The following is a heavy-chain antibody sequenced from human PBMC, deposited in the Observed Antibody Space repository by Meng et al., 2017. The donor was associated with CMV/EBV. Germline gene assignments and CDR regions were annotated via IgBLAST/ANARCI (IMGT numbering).Heavy chain of an antibody. Sequence: QVPLVQSGAEGKKPGSSGKVSCKASGGTFSSYAISWVRQAPGQGLECMGGIIPIFGTANYAQKFQGRVTITADESTSTAYMELSSLRSEDTAVYYCARMPRDGYNYIDYWGQGTLVTVSS. V-gene: IGHV1-69*12. CDR2: IIPIFGTA. CDR1: GGTFSSYA. J-gene: IGHJ4*02. D-gene: IGHD5-24*01. CDR3: ARMPRDGYNYIDY.